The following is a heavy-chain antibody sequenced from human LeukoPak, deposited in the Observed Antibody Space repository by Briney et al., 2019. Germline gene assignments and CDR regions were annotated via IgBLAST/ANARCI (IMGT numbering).Heavy chain of an antibody. V-gene: IGHV1-2*02. CDR3: ARDVVVVPAAIVHYYYYYMDV. D-gene: IGHD2-2*01. CDR1: GYTFTGYY. Sequence: ASVKVSCKASGYTFTGYYMHWVRQAPGQGLEWMGWINPNSGGTNYAQKFQGRVTMTRDTSISTAYMELSRLRSDDTAVYYCARDVVVVPAAIVHYYYYYMDVWGKGTTVTISS. J-gene: IGHJ6*03. CDR2: INPNSGGT.